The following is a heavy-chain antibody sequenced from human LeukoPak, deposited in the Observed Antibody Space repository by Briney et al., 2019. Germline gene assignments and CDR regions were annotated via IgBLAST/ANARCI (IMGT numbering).Heavy chain of an antibody. CDR3: AKFTMVRGVTRVNAFDI. J-gene: IGHJ3*02. CDR2: IYYSGST. V-gene: IGHV4-59*01. Sequence: PSETLSLTCTVSGGSISSYYWSWIRQPPGKGLEWIGYIYYSGSTNCNPSLKSRVTISVDTSKNQFSLKLSSVTAADTAVYYCAKFTMVRGVTRVNAFDIWGQGTMVTVSS. CDR1: GGSISSYY. D-gene: IGHD3-10*01.